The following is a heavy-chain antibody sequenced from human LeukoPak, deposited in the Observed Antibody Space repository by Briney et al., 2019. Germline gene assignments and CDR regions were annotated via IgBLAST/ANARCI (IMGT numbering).Heavy chain of an antibody. V-gene: IGHV1-2*02. D-gene: IGHD5-24*01. CDR2: LNPNSGDT. CDR1: GYTFTDYY. Sequence: ASVKVSCKGSGYTFTDYYMHWVRQAPGQGLEWMGWLNPNSGDTNYAQKFQGRVSMTRDSSISTAYMDLSDLRSDDTAVYSCARGRNIEMTTMSGGSDYWGQGTLVTVSS. CDR3: ARGRNIEMTTMSGGSDY. J-gene: IGHJ4*02.